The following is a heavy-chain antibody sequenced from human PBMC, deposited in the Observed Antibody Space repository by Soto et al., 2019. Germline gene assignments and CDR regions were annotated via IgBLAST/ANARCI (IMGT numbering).Heavy chain of an antibody. CDR3: VRRHGLTIEAYY. V-gene: IGHV4-59*08. CDR1: GGSLSSYY. Sequence: SETLSLTCTVSGGSLSSYYWSWIRQPPGKGLEWIGYIYYTDTANYNPSLSSRVTISEDTSKNQFSLKLSSVTAADTAVDYCVRRHGLTIEAYYWGKGNLVSVSS. CDR2: IYYTDTA. D-gene: IGHD6-13*01. J-gene: IGHJ4*02.